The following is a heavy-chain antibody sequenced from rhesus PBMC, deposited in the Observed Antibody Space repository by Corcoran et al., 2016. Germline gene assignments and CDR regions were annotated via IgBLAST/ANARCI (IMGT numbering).Heavy chain of an antibody. Sequence: QVQLQESGPGVVKPSETLSLPCAVSGGSISDSYRWSWIRPPPGKGLEWIGYIYGSSTSTNYNPSLKSRVTISKDTSKNQFSWKLSSVTAADTAVYYCARLSYSYFYGLDSWGQGVVVTVSS. CDR2: IYGSSTST. CDR1: GGSISDSYR. D-gene: IGHD5-12*01. V-gene: IGHV4S10*01. J-gene: IGHJ6*01. CDR3: ARLSYSYFYGLDS.